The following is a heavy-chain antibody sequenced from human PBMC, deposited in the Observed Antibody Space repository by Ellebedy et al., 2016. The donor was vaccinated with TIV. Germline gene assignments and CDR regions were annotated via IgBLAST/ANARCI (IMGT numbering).Heavy chain of an antibody. CDR1: GGTFSSYA. V-gene: IGHV1-69*13. CDR3: ARGDIVVVPAARPYYYGMDV. J-gene: IGHJ6*02. Sequence: SVKVSXKASGGTFSSYAISWVRQAPGQGLEWMGGIIPIFGTANYAQKFQGRVTITADESTSTAYMELSSLRSEDTAVYYCARGDIVVVPAARPYYYGMDVWGQGTTVTVSS. D-gene: IGHD2-2*01. CDR2: IIPIFGTA.